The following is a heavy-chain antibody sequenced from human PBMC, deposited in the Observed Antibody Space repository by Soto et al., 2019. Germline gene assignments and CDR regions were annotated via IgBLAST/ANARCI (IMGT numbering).Heavy chain of an antibody. CDR3: ARDKDWAFDY. CDR1: GFTFSSYS. J-gene: IGHJ4*02. Sequence: PGGSVRLSCVASGFTFSSYSMVWVRQAPGKGLEWVSYIFVTSAPIYYADSVKGRFTVSRDNAKNSLFLLMNSLRAEDTAVYYCARDKDWAFDYWGQGTQVTVSS. V-gene: IGHV3-48*04. D-gene: IGHD3-9*01. CDR2: IFVTSAPI.